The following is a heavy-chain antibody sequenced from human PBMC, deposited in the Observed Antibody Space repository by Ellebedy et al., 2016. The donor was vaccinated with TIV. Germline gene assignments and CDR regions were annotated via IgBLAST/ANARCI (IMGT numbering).Heavy chain of an antibody. D-gene: IGHD5-24*01. CDR1: GYSFTNYW. Sequence: GESLKISCKGSGYSFTNYWIGWVRQMPGKGLEWMGIIYPGDSGTRYSPSFQGQVTISADKSISTAYLQWSSLKASDTAMYYCARRRDGYNSLFDYWGQGTLVTVSS. J-gene: IGHJ4*02. CDR2: IYPGDSGT. CDR3: ARRRDGYNSLFDY. V-gene: IGHV5-51*01.